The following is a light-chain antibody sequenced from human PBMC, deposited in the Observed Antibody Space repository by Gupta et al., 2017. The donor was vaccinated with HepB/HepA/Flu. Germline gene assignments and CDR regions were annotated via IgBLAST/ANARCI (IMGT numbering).Light chain of an antibody. CDR1: QSVSSN. V-gene: IGKV3-15*01. Sequence: EIVMTQSPATLSVSPGERATLSCRASQSVSSNLAWYQQKPGQAPRLLIYGTSTRATVIPARFSGSGSGTEFTLTISSLQSEDFAVYYCQQYNNWPPGITFGQGTRLEIK. CDR2: GTS. CDR3: QQYNNWPPGIT. J-gene: IGKJ5*01.